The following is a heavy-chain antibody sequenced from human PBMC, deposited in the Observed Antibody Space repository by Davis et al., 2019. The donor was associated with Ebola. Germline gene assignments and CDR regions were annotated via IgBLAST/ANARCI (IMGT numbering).Heavy chain of an antibody. D-gene: IGHD1-26*01. CDR3: AKGGPSGSYYRRTIEYYFFYHGMDV. CDR1: GFTFSNNG. V-gene: IGHV3-30*18. CDR2: ISYDGSNK. Sequence: PGGSLRLSCAASGFTFSNNGMHWVRQAPGKGLEWVAVISYDGSNKYYADSVKGRFTISRDNSKNTLYLQMNSLRAEDTALYYCAKGGPSGSYYRRTIEYYFFYHGMDVWGQGTTVTVSS. J-gene: IGHJ6*02.